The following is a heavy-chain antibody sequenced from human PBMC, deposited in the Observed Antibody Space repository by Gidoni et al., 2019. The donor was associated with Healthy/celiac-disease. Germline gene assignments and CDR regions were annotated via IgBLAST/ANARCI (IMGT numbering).Heavy chain of an antibody. J-gene: IGHJ5*02. Sequence: SQMSRVTISVDTSKNQFSLKLSSVTAADTAVYYCARGSRRKRDWGWFDPWGQGTLVTVSS. D-gene: IGHD3-16*01. CDR3: ARGSRRKRDWGWFDP. V-gene: IGHV4-34*13.